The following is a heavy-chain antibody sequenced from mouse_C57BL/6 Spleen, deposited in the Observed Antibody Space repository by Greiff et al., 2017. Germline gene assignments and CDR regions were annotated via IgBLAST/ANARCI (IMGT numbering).Heavy chain of an antibody. V-gene: IGHV1-63*01. CDR1: GYTFTNYW. Sequence: VHLVESGAELVRPGTSVKMSCKASGYTFTNYWIGWAKQRPGHGLEWIGEIYPGGGYTNYNEKFKGKATLTADKSSSTAYMQFSSLTSEDSAIYYCARVELGYFDVWGTGTTVTVSS. CDR3: ARVELGYFDV. CDR2: IYPGGGYT. J-gene: IGHJ1*03. D-gene: IGHD4-1*01.